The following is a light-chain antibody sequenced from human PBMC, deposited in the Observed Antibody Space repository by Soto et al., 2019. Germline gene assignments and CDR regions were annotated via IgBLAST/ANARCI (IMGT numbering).Light chain of an antibody. CDR1: QSISSW. J-gene: IGKJ1*01. Sequence: DSQMTQSASPLSASVGDRVTITCRASQSISSWLAWYQQKPGKAPKLLIYDASSLESGVPSRFSGSGSGTEFTLTISSLQPDDFATYYCQQYNSYSPTFGQGTKVDIK. V-gene: IGKV1-5*01. CDR2: DAS. CDR3: QQYNSYSPT.